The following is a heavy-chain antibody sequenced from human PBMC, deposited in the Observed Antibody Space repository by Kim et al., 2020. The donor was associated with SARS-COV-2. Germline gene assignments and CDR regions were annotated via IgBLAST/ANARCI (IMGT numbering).Heavy chain of an antibody. J-gene: IGHJ4*02. Sequence: GGSLRLSCAASGFTFSSYSMNWVRQAPGKGLEWVSYISSSSSTIYYADSVKGRFTISRDNAKNSLYLQMNSLRDEDTAVYYCARDLLLWFGELGAFGYWGQGTLVTVSS. CDR1: GFTFSSYS. V-gene: IGHV3-48*02. CDR3: ARDLLLWFGELGAFGY. CDR2: ISSSSSTI. D-gene: IGHD3-10*01.